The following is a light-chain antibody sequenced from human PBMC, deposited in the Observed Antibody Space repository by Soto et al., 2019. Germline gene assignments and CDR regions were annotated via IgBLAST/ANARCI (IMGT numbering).Light chain of an antibody. J-gene: IGKJ4*01. Sequence: DIQLTQSPSFLSASVGDRVTVTCRSSQDISSYLAWYQQKPGKAPKVLIYGASTLKSGVPPRFGGSGSGTTFTLTISSLQPEDSATYFCQQVDDYPLTFGGGTKVEIK. CDR2: GAS. CDR3: QQVDDYPLT. V-gene: IGKV1-9*01. CDR1: QDISSY.